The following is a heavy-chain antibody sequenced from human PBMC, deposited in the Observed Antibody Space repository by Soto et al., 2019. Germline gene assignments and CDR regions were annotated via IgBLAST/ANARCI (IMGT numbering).Heavy chain of an antibody. CDR1: GFTFSSYG. CDR2: IWYDGSNK. J-gene: IGHJ3*02. V-gene: IGHV3-33*01. CDR3: ARDLAYCGGDCYSRGAFDI. Sequence: QVQLVESGGGVVQPGRSLRLSCAASGFTFSSYGMHWVRQAPGKGLEWVAVIWYDGSNKYYADSVTGRFTISRDNSKNTLYLQMNSLRAEDTAVYYCARDLAYCGGDCYSRGAFDIWGQGTMLTVSS. D-gene: IGHD2-21*02.